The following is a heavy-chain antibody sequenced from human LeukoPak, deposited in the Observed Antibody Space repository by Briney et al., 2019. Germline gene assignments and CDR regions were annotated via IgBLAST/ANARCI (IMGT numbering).Heavy chain of an antibody. CDR3: AKAAKIYYGSETYYYFDY. CDR2: IYHSGTS. J-gene: IGHJ4*02. D-gene: IGHD3-10*01. CDR1: SASISTYY. Sequence: PSETLSLTCTVSSASISTYYWSWIRQPPGKGLEWIGYIYHSGTSNYNPSLKSRVTMSVDTSKSQFSLSLSSVTSADTAVYYCAKAAKIYYGSETYYYFDYWGQGILVTVSS. V-gene: IGHV4-59*01.